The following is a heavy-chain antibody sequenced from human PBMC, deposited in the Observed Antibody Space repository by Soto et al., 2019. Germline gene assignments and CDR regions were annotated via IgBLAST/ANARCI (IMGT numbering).Heavy chain of an antibody. CDR1: GFTFSSYS. D-gene: IGHD3-22*01. Sequence: EVQLVESGGGLVKPGGSLRLSCAASGFTFSSYSMNWGRQAPGKGLEWVSSISSSSSYIYYADSVKGRFTISRDNAKNSLYLQMNSLRAEDTAVYYCARDLYDSSGYSMPTDYWGQGTLVTVSS. CDR3: ARDLYDSSGYSMPTDY. V-gene: IGHV3-21*01. CDR2: ISSSSSYI. J-gene: IGHJ4*02.